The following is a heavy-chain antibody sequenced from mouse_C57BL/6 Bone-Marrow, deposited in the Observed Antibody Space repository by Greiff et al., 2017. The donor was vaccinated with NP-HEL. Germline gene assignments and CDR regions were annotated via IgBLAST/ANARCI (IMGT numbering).Heavy chain of an antibody. D-gene: IGHD2-2*01. CDR3: ATYGYDGYYFDY. V-gene: IGHV1-64*01. J-gene: IGHJ2*01. Sequence: QVQLQQPGAELVKPGASVKLSCKASGYTFTSYWMHWVKQRPGQGLEWIGMIHPNSGSTNYNEKFKSKATLTVDKSSSTAYMQLSSLTSEDSAVYYCATYGYDGYYFDYWGQGTTLTVSS. CDR2: IHPNSGST. CDR1: GYTFTSYW.